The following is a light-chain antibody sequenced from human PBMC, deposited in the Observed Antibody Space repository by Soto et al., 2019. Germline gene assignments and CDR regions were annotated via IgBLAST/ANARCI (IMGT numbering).Light chain of an antibody. CDR2: DAS. CDR3: QQYQNYSPYT. Sequence: IQMTQSPSTLSASVGDKVTITCRASQSITNWLAWYQQSPGKAPKLLISDASTLQSGVPSRFSGSGSGTEFTLTISSLQPDDFATYYCQQYQNYSPYTFGQGTKLEI. V-gene: IGKV1-5*01. CDR1: QSITNW. J-gene: IGKJ2*01.